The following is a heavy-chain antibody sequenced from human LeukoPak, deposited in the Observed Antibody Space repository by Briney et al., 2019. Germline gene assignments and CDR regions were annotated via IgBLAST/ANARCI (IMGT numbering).Heavy chain of an antibody. CDR2: IDPRDGSA. CDR1: GYIFTNYY. J-gene: IGHJ4*02. CDR3: ARGGTILYDY. Sequence: ASVKVSCKASGYIFTNYYIHWVRQAPGQGLEWVGIIDPRDGSAISAQQIQGRITVTRDTSTGTVYMDLSSLRSEDTAIYYCARGGTILYDYWGQGTQVTVSS. D-gene: IGHD1-1*01. V-gene: IGHV1-46*01.